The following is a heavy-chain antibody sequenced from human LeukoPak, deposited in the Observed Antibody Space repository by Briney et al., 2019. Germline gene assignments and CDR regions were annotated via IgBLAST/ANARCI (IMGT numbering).Heavy chain of an antibody. V-gene: IGHV3-30*02. CDR3: ARDNVMTTVTFFDY. J-gene: IGHJ4*02. CDR2: IRYDGSNK. CDR1: GFTFSSYG. D-gene: IGHD4-17*01. Sequence: PGGSLRLSCAASGFTFSSYGMHWVRQAPGKGLEWVAFIRYDGSNKYYADSVKGRFTISRDNSKNTVYLQMNSLRAEDTAVYYCARDNVMTTVTFFDYWGQGTLVTVSS.